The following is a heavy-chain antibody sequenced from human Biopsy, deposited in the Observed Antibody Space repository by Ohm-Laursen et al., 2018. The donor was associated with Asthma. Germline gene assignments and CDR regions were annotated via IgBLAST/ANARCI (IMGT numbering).Heavy chain of an antibody. D-gene: IGHD5-24*01. J-gene: IGHJ4*02. CDR2: IYHSGSS. CDR3: ARVKDGYNFDY. V-gene: IGHV4-30-2*01. CDR1: GGSISSGGYS. Sequence: SQTLSLTCAVSGGSISSGGYSWSWIRQPPGKGLEWIGYIYHSGSSYYTPPLKSRVTISVDRSKNQFSLKLSSVTAADTAVYYCARVKDGYNFDYWGQGTLVTVSS.